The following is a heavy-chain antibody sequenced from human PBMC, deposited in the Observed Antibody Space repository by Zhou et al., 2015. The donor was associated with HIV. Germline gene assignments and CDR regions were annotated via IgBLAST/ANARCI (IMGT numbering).Heavy chain of an antibody. J-gene: IGHJ4*02. Sequence: QVQLVQSGAEVKKPGSSVKVSCKASGGTFSSYAISWVRQAPGQGLEWMGGIIPIFGTANYAQKFQGRVTITADESTSTAYMELSSLRSEDTAVYYCARDGSSSGGPLATGYYFDYWGQGTLVTVSS. D-gene: IGHD1-14*01. CDR1: GGTFSSYA. CDR3: ARDGSSSGGPLATGYYFDY. V-gene: IGHV1-69*01. CDR2: IIPIFGTA.